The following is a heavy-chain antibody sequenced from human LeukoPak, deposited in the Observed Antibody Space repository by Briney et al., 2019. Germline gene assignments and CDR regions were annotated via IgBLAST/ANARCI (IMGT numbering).Heavy chain of an antibody. CDR3: VKAVRYCSGGSCQDY. J-gene: IGHJ4*02. D-gene: IGHD2-15*01. Sequence: GGSLRLFCSASGFTFSSYAMHWGRQAPGNGLEYVSVIGSNGGSIYYADSVKGRFTISRDNSKNTLYLQMSSLRAEDTAVYYCVKAVRYCSGGSCQDYWGQGTLVTVSS. V-gene: IGHV3-64D*06. CDR1: GFTFSSYA. CDR2: IGSNGGSI.